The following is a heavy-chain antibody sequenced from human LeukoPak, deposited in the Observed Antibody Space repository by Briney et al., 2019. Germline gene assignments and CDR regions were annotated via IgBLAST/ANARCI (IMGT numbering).Heavy chain of an antibody. CDR1: GFTFSSYS. D-gene: IGHD2-15*01. Sequence: GGATTLPCTASGFTFSSYSMNWVPQAPRKGLERVSSISSSSSYIYYADSVKGRFTISRDNAKNSLYLQMHSLRAEDTAVYYCARGGGYCSGGSCYEYWGQGTLVPVSS. J-gene: IGHJ4*02. V-gene: IGHV3-21*01. CDR3: ARGGGYCSGGSCYEY. CDR2: ISSSSSYI.